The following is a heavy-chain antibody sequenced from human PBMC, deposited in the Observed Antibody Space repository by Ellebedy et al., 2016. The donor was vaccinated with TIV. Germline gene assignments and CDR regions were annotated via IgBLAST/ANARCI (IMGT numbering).Heavy chain of an antibody. D-gene: IGHD4-17*01. J-gene: IGHJ4*02. CDR3: ARAPPVTTTLSFDS. CDR2: NSAYDGKT. CDR1: GYTFISHG. Sequence: AASVKVSCKASGYTFISHGISWVRHAPGHGLEGMGWNSAYDGKTNFAPKFQGRVTMTTDTSTTTGYMELRSLRSDDTAVYYCARAPPVTTTLSFDSWGQGTLVTVSS. V-gene: IGHV1-18*01.